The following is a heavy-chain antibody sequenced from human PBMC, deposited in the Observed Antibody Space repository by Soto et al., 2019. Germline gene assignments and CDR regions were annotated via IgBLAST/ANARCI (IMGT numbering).Heavy chain of an antibody. Sequence: SQTLSLPCTVSGASVSRRSISWGGLRQHPGKGPEWLGTLSDSGSSFYNPSLKNRVTISVDTSKNLVSLRLSGVTASDTAVYFCRSLDIPFPRFLCGPGTL. J-gene: IGHJ1*01. V-gene: IGHV4-39*03. CDR1: GASVSRRSIS. CDR2: LSDSGSS. CDR3: RSLDIPFPRFL. D-gene: IGHD2-15*01.